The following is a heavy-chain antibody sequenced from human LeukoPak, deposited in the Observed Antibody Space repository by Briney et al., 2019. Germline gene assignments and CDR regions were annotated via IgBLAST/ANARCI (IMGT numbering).Heavy chain of an antibody. D-gene: IGHD6-13*01. CDR2: INSDGSST. Sequence: GGSLRLSCAASGFTFSSYWMHWVRQAPGKGLVWVSRINSDGSSTSYADSVKGRFTISRDNARNTLYLQMNSLRAEDTAVYKCARGPYSSSPFGSRVFDYWGQGILVTVSS. J-gene: IGHJ4*02. CDR1: GFTFSSYW. CDR3: ARGPYSSSPFGSRVFDY. V-gene: IGHV3-74*01.